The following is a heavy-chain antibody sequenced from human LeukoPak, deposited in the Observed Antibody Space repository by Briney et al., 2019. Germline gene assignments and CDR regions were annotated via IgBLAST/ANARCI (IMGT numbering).Heavy chain of an antibody. Sequence: AGGSLRLSCAASGFTFSSRAMSWVRQAPGTGLEWVSSISGSGVDTYYADSVKGRFTISRDNYKNTLYLQMNRLRADDTAVYFCAKDERSSTSGWYGWCDRWGQGTLVTVSS. CDR3: AKDERSSTSGWYGWCDR. CDR1: GFTFSSRA. J-gene: IGHJ5*02. D-gene: IGHD6-19*01. V-gene: IGHV3-23*01. CDR2: ISGSGVDT.